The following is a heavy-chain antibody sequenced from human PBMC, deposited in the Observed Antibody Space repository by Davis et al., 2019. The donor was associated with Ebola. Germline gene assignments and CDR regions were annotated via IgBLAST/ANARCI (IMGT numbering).Heavy chain of an antibody. CDR1: GYTFTSHY. Sequence: AASVTVSCQASGYTFTSHYMHWVRQAPGQGLEWMGIINPRGGSTSYAQKFQGRVPMTRDTSTSTVHMELSSLRSEDTAVYYCARHDTMIVDAFDIWGQGTMVTVSS. CDR2: INPRGGST. V-gene: IGHV1-46*01. D-gene: IGHD3-22*01. J-gene: IGHJ3*02. CDR3: ARHDTMIVDAFDI.